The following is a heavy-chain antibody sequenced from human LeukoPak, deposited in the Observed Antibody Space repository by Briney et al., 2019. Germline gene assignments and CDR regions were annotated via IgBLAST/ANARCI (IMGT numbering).Heavy chain of an antibody. J-gene: IGHJ6*02. D-gene: IGHD6-13*01. CDR2: MNPNSGNT. Sequence: ASVKVSCKASGYTFTSYDINWVRQATGQGLEWMGWMNPNSGNTGYAQKFQGRVTMTRNTSISTAYMELSSLRSEDTAVYYCARGPPPLGNYGMDVWGPGTTVTVSS. CDR3: ARGPPPLGNYGMDV. CDR1: GYTFTSYD. V-gene: IGHV1-8*01.